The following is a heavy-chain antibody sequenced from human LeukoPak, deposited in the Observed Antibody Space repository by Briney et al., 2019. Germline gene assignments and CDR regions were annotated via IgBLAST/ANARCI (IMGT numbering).Heavy chain of an antibody. Sequence: SQTLSLTCAVSGGSITSDTYYWSWIRQPPGKGLEWIGYILHSGSTYYNPSLKSRVTISVDTSKNQFSLKLSSVTAADTAVYYCAKTSEQWLAHPFFDYWGQGTLVTVSS. CDR1: GGSITSDTYY. V-gene: IGHV4-30-2*01. CDR2: ILHSGST. CDR3: AKTSEQWLAHPFFDY. D-gene: IGHD6-19*01. J-gene: IGHJ4*02.